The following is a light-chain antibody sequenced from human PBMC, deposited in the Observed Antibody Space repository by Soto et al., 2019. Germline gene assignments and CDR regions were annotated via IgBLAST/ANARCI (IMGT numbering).Light chain of an antibody. CDR3: SSYTSSTAYI. J-gene: IGLJ1*01. Sequence: QSALAQPASVSGSPGQSITISCTGTSSDVGGYNYVSWYQQHPGDAPKLMIYHVTNRPSGVSNRFSGSKSGNTASLTISGLQAEDEADYYCSSYTSSTAYIFGTGTRSPS. CDR1: SSDVGGYNY. V-gene: IGLV2-14*03. CDR2: HVT.